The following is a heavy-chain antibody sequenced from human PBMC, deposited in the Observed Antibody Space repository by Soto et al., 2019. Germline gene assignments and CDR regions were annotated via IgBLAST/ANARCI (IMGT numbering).Heavy chain of an antibody. CDR2: ISYDGSNK. Sequence: QVQLVESGGGVVQPGRSLRLSCAASGFTFSSYGMHWVRQAPGKGLEWVAVISYDGSNKYYADSVKGRFTISRDKSKNTLYLQVNSLRAEDTAVDYCATVPFVAAAYFDYWGEGTLVTVSS. V-gene: IGHV3-30*03. CDR3: ATVPFVAAAYFDY. J-gene: IGHJ4*02. D-gene: IGHD6-13*01. CDR1: GFTFSSYG.